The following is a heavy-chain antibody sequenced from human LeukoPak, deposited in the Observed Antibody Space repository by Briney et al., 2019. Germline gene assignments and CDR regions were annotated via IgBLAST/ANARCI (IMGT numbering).Heavy chain of an antibody. V-gene: IGHV2-5*02. Sequence: SGPTLVNPTQTLTLTCTFSGFSLNTRGVGVVWIRQLPGRALEWLALIYWDDDRRYSPSLKSRLTITKDTSKNQVVLTMTNMDPVDTATYFCAHRKNYYDSSVFDNWGQGTLVTVSS. D-gene: IGHD3-22*01. J-gene: IGHJ4*02. CDR2: IYWDDDR. CDR1: GFSLNTRGVG. CDR3: AHRKNYYDSSVFDN.